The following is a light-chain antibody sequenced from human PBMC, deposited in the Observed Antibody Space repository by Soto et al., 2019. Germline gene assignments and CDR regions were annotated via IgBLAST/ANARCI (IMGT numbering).Light chain of an antibody. J-gene: IGKJ1*01. CDR3: QQYNNWPRT. CDR2: GAS. CDR1: QSVSSN. V-gene: IGKV3-15*01. Sequence: EIEMTQSPAALSVSPGERAALSCRASQSVSSNVAWYQQTPGQAPRLLIYGASTRATGIAARFSGSGSGTEFTLTISSLQSEDFAVYYCQQYNNWPRTFGQGTKVDIK.